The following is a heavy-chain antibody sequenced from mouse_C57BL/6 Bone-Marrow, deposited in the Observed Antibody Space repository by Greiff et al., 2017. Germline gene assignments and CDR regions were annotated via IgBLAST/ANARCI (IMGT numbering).Heavy chain of an antibody. D-gene: IGHD3-2*02. CDR2: INPSTGGT. CDR1: GYSFTGYY. J-gene: IGHJ3*01. CDR3: ATTAQASFAY. V-gene: IGHV1-42*01. Sequence: EVKLQESGPELVKPGASVKISCKASGYSFTGYYMNWVKQSPEKSLEWIGEINPSTGGTTYNQKFKAKATLTVDKSSSTAYMQLKSLTSEDSAVYCCATTAQASFAYWGQGTLVTVSA.